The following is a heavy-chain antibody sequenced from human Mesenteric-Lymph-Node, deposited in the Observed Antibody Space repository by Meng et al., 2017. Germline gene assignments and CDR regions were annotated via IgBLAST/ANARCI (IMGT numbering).Heavy chain of an antibody. CDR3: ASQYCSGGSCYSDDYYYYYGMDV. Sequence: GGSLRLSCVASGFTSSRYGMHWVRQAPGKGLEWVSLIWYDGINKYYADSVKGRFTISRDNSKNTLFLQMNSLRAEGTAVYYCASQYCSGGSCYSDDYYYYYGMDVWGQGTMVTVSS. CDR1: GFTSSRYG. V-gene: IGHV3-33*01. CDR2: IWYDGINK. J-gene: IGHJ6*02. D-gene: IGHD2-15*01.